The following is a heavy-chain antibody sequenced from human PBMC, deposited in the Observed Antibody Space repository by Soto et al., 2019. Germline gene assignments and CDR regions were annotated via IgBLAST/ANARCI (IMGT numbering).Heavy chain of an antibody. Sequence: GGSLRLSCAASGFTFSSYAMSWVRQAPGEGLEWVSAISGSGGSTYYADSVKGRFTISRDNSKNTLYLQMNSLRAEDTAVYYCARPAAREDYFDYWGQGTLVTVSS. J-gene: IGHJ4*02. CDR2: ISGSGGST. CDR3: ARPAAREDYFDY. D-gene: IGHD2-2*01. V-gene: IGHV3-23*01. CDR1: GFTFSSYA.